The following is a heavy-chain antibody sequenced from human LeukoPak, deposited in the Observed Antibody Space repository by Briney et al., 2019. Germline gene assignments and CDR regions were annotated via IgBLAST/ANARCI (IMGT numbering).Heavy chain of an antibody. J-gene: IGHJ4*02. CDR3: AKSGPGYSYGYFDY. D-gene: IGHD5-18*01. CDR2: INSDGSST. Sequence: GGSLRLSCAASGFTFSSYWMHWVRQAPGKGLVWVSRINSDGSSTTYADSVKGRFTISRDNSKNTLYLQMNSLRAEDTAVYYCAKSGPGYSYGYFDYWGQGTLVTVSS. CDR1: GFTFSSYW. V-gene: IGHV3-74*01.